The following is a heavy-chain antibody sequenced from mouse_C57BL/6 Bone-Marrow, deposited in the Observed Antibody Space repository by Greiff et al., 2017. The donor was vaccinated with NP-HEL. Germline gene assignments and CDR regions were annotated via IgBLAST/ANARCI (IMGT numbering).Heavy chain of an antibody. V-gene: IGHV3-6*01. J-gene: IGHJ3*01. CDR3: ARDDTTAPRGRFAY. CDR2: ISYDGSN. Sequence: EVKLVESGPGLVKPSQSLSLTCSVTGYSITSGYYWNWIRQFPGNKLEWMGYISYDGSNNYNPSLKNRISITRDTSKNQFFLKLNSVTTEDTATYYCARDDTTAPRGRFAYWGQGTLVTVSA. CDR1: GYSITSGYY. D-gene: IGHD1-2*01.